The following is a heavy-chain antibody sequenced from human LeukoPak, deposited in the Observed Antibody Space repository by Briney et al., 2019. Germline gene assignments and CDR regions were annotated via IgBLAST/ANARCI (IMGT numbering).Heavy chain of an antibody. D-gene: IGHD3-22*01. V-gene: IGHV4-59*11. J-gene: IGHJ3*02. CDR1: GGSIIGHY. CDR2: IYYNGNT. Sequence: SETLSLTCTVSGGSIIGHYWSWIRQSPGKRLEWIGYIYYNGNTNYNPSLKSRLTITVDTSNNQFSLKLNYIRAPDTTVYYCAKSNGYGLIDIWGQGTMVTVSS. CDR3: AKSNGYGLIDI.